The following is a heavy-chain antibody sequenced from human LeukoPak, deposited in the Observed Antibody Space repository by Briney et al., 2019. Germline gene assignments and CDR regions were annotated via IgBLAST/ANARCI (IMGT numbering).Heavy chain of an antibody. J-gene: IGHJ4*02. CDR1: GGSISSDY. CDR3: ARPDYSSGWYSFDY. V-gene: IGHV4-59*08. D-gene: IGHD6-19*01. CDR2: ISYSGST. Sequence: SETLSLTCTVSGGSISSDYWSWIRQSPGKGLEWIGYISYSGSTTYNPSLKSRVTISVDTSKNQFSLKLNSVTAADTAVYYCARPDYSSGWYSFDYWGQGTLVTVSS.